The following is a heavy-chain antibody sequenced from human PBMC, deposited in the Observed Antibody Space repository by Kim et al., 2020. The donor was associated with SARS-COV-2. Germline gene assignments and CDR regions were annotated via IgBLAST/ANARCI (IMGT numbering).Heavy chain of an antibody. D-gene: IGHD3-22*01. V-gene: IGHV4-39*01. CDR2: VYFSGRT. Sequence: SETLSLTCAVSAASVSSASYYWGWIRQHPGKGLENIGSVYFSGRTYYNPSLKSRVTISVDTSKNQFSLKLTSVTAADTAVYYCARLSRPTYYYDGWGQGTLVTVAS. CDR1: AASVSSASYY. J-gene: IGHJ4*02. CDR3: ARLSRPTYYYDG.